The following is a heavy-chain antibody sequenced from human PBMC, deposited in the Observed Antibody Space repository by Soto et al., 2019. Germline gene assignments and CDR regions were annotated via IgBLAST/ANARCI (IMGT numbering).Heavy chain of an antibody. CDR2: ISAYNGNT. CDR1: GYTFNSYG. J-gene: IGHJ4*02. D-gene: IGHD3-3*01. V-gene: IGHV1-18*01. CDR3: ARYFWSGQLPFYFDQ. Sequence: QVLLVQSGAEVKKPGASVKVSCKVSGYTFNSYGVSWVRQAPGQGLEWMGWISAYNGNTKYSQNLQGRVTMTIDTTTSSAYLEVRSLRSDDTAIYYCARYFWSGQLPFYFDQWGQGTLVTVSS.